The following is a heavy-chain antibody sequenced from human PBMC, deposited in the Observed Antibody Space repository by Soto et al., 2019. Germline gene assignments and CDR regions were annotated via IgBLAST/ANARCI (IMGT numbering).Heavy chain of an antibody. CDR2: IYPYNGDT. CDR1: GYTFISYG. V-gene: IGHV1-18*01. CDR3: ARGSDGDWFDP. J-gene: IGHJ5*02. Sequence: QVQLVQSGAEVKKPGASVMVSCKASGYTFISYGLSWVRQAPGQGLEWMGWIYPYNGDTNYAQKLQGRVTLTTDTSTSTAYMELRSLRSDDTAMYYCARGSDGDWFDPGSQGTLVTVSS. D-gene: IGHD3-16*01.